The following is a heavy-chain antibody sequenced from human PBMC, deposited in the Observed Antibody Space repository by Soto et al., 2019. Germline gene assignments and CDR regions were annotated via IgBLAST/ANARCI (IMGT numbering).Heavy chain of an antibody. CDR3: AVTTATEYFHY. CDR2: IYYSGNT. D-gene: IGHD1-1*01. CDR1: GGSIRNYY. Sequence: QVQLQESGPGLVKPSETLSLTCTVSGGSIRNYYWSWIRQPPGKGLEWIGFIYYSGNTNYNPSLKSRVTIVVVTSKNQFSLKMSSVTAAVTAVYYSAVTTATEYFHYWGQGTLVTVSS. J-gene: IGHJ1*01. V-gene: IGHV4-59*01.